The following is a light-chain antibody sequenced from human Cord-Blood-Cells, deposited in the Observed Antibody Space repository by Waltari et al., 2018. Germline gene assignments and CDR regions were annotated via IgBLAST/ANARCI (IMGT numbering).Light chain of an antibody. Sequence: EIVLTQSPATLSLSPGERATLPCRASQSVSSYLAWYQQKPGQAPRLLIYDASNRATGIPAMFSGSGAWTDFTLTSSSLEPEDFAVYYCQQRSNWPYTFGQGTKLEIK. CDR2: DAS. CDR1: QSVSSY. J-gene: IGKJ2*01. V-gene: IGKV3-11*01. CDR3: QQRSNWPYT.